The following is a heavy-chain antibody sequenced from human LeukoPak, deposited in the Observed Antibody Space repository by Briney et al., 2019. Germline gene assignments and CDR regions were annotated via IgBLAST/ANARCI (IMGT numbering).Heavy chain of an antibody. J-gene: IGHJ4*02. CDR2: ISYDGSSK. V-gene: IGHV3-30*04. D-gene: IGHD3-22*01. CDR3: ARAYYYDSSGIY. Sequence: GGSLRLSCAASGFTFSSYAMHWVRQAPGKGLEWVAVISYDGSSKYYADSVKGRFTISRDNSKNTLYLQMNSLRAEDTAVYYCARAYYYDSSGIYWGQGTLVTVSS. CDR1: GFTFSSYA.